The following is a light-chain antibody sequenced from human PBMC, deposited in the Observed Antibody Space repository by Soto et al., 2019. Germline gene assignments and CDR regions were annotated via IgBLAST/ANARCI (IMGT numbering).Light chain of an antibody. V-gene: IGKV3-11*01. J-gene: IGKJ2*01. CDR1: QSVSSY. CDR2: DAS. Sequence: EIVLTQSPATLSLSPGERATLSCRASQSVSSYLAWYQRKPGQAPRLLIYDASNRATGIPARFSGSGSGTNFTLTISTLEPEDFEVYYGQQRSNWPYTFGQATKLEIK. CDR3: QQRSNWPYT.